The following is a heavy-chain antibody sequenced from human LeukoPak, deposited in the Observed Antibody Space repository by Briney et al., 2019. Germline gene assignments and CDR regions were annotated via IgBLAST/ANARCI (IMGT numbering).Heavy chain of an antibody. Sequence: ASVKVSCKASGYTFTSYYMHWVRQAPGQGLEWMGIINPSGGSTSYAQKFQGRVTMTRDTSTSTVYMELSSLRSEDTAVYYCARDMDTAMVTGTNWYFDLWGRGTLVTVSS. J-gene: IGHJ2*01. CDR1: GYTFTSYY. V-gene: IGHV1-46*01. D-gene: IGHD5-18*01. CDR2: INPSGGST. CDR3: ARDMDTAMVTGTNWYFDL.